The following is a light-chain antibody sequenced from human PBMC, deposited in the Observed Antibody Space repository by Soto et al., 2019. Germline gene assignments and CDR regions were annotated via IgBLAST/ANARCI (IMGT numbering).Light chain of an antibody. J-gene: IGLJ3*02. CDR2: EVS. Sequence: QSVLTQPASVSGSPGQSITISCTGTSSDVGAYNYVSWYQHHPGKAPKLMIFEVSYRPSGISNRFSGSKSGNTASLTISGLQAEDEADYYCSSYTSGSTSVFGGGTKLTVL. CDR1: SSDVGAYNY. V-gene: IGLV2-14*01. CDR3: SSYTSGSTSV.